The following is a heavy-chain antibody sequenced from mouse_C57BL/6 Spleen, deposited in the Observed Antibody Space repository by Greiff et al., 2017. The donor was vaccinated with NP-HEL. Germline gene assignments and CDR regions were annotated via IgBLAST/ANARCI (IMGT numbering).Heavy chain of an antibody. CDR2: IDPSDSYT. J-gene: IGHJ1*03. CDR3: ARPYYYGSSHWYFDV. D-gene: IGHD1-1*01. Sequence: QVQLKESGAELVMPGASVKLSCKASGYTFTSYWMHWVKQRPGQGLEWIGEIDPSDSYTNYNQKFKGKSTLTVDKSSSTAYMQLSSLTSEDSAVYYCARPYYYGSSHWYFDVWGTGTTVTVSS. CDR1: GYTFTSYW. V-gene: IGHV1-69*01.